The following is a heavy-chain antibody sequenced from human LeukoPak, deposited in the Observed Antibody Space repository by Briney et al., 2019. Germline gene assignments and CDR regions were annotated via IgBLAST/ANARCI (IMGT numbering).Heavy chain of an antibody. Sequence: SETLSLTCTVSGGSISSYYWSWIRQPAGTGLEWIGRIYTSGSTNYNPSLKSRVTISVDKSKNQFSLKLSSVTAADTAVYYCARTLDVDTAMGDYYYMDVWGKGTTVAVSS. J-gene: IGHJ6*03. V-gene: IGHV4-4*07. CDR1: GGSISSYY. D-gene: IGHD5-18*01. CDR3: ARTLDVDTAMGDYYYMDV. CDR2: IYTSGST.